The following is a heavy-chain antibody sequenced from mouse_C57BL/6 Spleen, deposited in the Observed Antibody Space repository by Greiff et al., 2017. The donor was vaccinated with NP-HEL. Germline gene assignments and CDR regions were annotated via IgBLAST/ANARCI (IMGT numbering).Heavy chain of an antibody. D-gene: IGHD2-4*01. Sequence: QVQLQQPGAELVKPGASVKLSCKASGYTFTSYWMHWVKQRPGHGLEWIGMIHPNSGSTNYNEKFTSKATLTVDKSSSTAYMQLSSLTSEDSAVYYGARSIYYDYDGSFFDYWGQGTTLTVSS. J-gene: IGHJ2*01. V-gene: IGHV1-64*01. CDR2: IHPNSGST. CDR1: GYTFTSYW. CDR3: ARSIYYDYDGSFFDY.